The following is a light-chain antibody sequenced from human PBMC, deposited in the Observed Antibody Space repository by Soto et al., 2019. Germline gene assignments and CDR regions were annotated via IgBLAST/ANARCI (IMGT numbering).Light chain of an antibody. V-gene: IGLV2-14*03. Sequence: QSALTQPASVSGSPGQSITISCTGTSSDIGSYNYVSWYQQPPGKAPKLIIYDVTTRPAGISSRFSASRSGDTASLTISYLQADDEAGYFGPSYKSTSTPYVFGSGTKVTGL. CDR3: PSYKSTSTPYV. CDR2: DVT. J-gene: IGLJ1*01. CDR1: SSDIGSYNY.